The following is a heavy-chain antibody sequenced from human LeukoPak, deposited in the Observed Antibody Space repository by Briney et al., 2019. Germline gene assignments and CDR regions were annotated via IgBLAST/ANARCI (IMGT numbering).Heavy chain of an antibody. J-gene: IGHJ4*02. Sequence: GGSLRLSCAASGFTFSNAVMSWVRQAPGKGLEWVGRINSKTDGGTTDYAAPAKGRFSISRDESRNILYLRMYSLKSEDTGVYYCTTLPGITVFGVVFDYWGQGTLVTVSS. CDR3: TTLPGITVFGVVFDY. CDR1: GFTFSNAV. CDR2: INSKTDGGTT. D-gene: IGHD3-3*01. V-gene: IGHV3-15*01.